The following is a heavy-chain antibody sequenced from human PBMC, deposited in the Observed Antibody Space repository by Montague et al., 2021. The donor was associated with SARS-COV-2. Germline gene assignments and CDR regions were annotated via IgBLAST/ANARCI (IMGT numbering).Heavy chain of an antibody. CDR2: IWYDGSNQ. Sequence: SLRLSCAASGFTFSSYDMHWVRQAPGKGLEWVAVIWYDGSNQYYXDSVKGRFTISRGNSKNTLYLQMNSLGAEDTAVYYCAREYSAPRWFGEYNRYGMDVWGQGTTVTVSS. D-gene: IGHD3-10*01. V-gene: IGHV3-33*08. CDR3: AREYSAPRWFGEYNRYGMDV. J-gene: IGHJ6*02. CDR1: GFTFSSYD.